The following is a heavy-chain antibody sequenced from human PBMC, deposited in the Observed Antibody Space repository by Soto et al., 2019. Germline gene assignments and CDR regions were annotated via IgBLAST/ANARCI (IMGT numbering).Heavy chain of an antibody. CDR3: ARDPYPLRIAAATRGHRGRNSCGGNNHYWFGP. V-gene: IGHV1-46*01. D-gene: IGHD6-13*01. CDR2: INPSGGST. Sequence: ASVKVSCKASGYTFTSYYMHWVRQAPGQGLEWMGIINPSGGSTSYAQKFQGRVTMTRDTSTSTVYMELSSLRSEDTAVYYCARDPYPLRIAAATRGHRGRNSCGGNNHYWFGPWGQG. J-gene: IGHJ5*02. CDR1: GYTFTSYY.